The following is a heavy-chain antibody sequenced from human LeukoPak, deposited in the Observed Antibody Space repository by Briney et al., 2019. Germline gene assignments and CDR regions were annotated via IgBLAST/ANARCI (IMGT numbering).Heavy chain of an antibody. V-gene: IGHV4-59*01. D-gene: IGHD3-22*01. CDR3: ARDRYDSSGYDY. J-gene: IGHJ4*02. Sequence: SETLSLTCTVSGGSISGYYWSWIRQPPGKGLEWIGYIYYSGSTNYNPSLKSRVTISVDTSKNQFSLKLSSVTAADTAVYYCARDRYDSSGYDYWGQGTLVTVSS. CDR1: GGSISGYY. CDR2: IYYSGST.